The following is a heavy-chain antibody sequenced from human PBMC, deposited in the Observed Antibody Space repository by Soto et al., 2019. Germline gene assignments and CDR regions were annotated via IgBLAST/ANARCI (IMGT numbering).Heavy chain of an antibody. V-gene: IGHV3-23*01. CDR2: ISGSGGST. Sequence: GGSLRLSCAASGFTFSSYAMSWVRQAPGKGLEWVSAISGSGGSTYYADSVKGRFTISRDNSKNTLYLQMNSLRAEDTAVYYCANQGYFDWLLYHYFDYWGQGTLVTVSS. D-gene: IGHD3-9*01. CDR3: ANQGYFDWLLYHYFDY. CDR1: GFTFSSYA. J-gene: IGHJ4*02.